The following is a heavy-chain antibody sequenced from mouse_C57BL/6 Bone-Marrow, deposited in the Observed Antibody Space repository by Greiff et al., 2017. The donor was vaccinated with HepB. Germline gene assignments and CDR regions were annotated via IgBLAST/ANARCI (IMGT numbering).Heavy chain of an antibody. CDR3: TRSHYGSSYAMDY. J-gene: IGHJ4*01. V-gene: IGHV1-5*01. D-gene: IGHD1-1*01. CDR1: GYTFTSYW. CDR2: IYPGNSDT. Sequence: VQLQQSGPVLARPGASVKMSCKTSGYTFTSYWMHWVKQRPGQGLEWIGAIYPGNSDTSYNQKFKGKAKLTAVTSASTAYMELSSLTNEDSAVYYCTRSHYGSSYAMDYWGQGTSVTVSS.